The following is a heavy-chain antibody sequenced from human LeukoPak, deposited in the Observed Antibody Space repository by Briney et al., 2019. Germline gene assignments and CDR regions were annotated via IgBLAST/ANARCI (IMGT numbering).Heavy chain of an antibody. CDR2: IVPLFVIA. V-gene: IGHV1-69*13. D-gene: IGHD1-1*01. J-gene: IGHJ4*02. Sequence: SVNFSCTASGGTFTTYSITSVRQGPGHPRERMGGIVPLFVIANSAQKAQGRVTITADGSTNTDYMELSSLTSEDTAVYCCAFDGEVEGNGFAYWRQGTLVTVSS. CDR3: AFDGEVEGNGFAY. CDR1: GGTFTTYS.